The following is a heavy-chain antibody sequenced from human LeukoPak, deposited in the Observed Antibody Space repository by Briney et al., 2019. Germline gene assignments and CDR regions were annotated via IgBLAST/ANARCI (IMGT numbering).Heavy chain of an antibody. Sequence: ASVKVSCKASGYTFTSYDINWVRQATGQGLEWMGWMNPNSGGTNYAQKFQGRVTMTRDTSISTAYMELSRLRSDDTAVYYCAREARDPYFDWLSLIDPWGQGTLVTVSS. CDR1: GYTFTSYD. CDR2: MNPNSGGT. CDR3: AREARDPYFDWLSLIDP. V-gene: IGHV1-2*02. D-gene: IGHD3-9*01. J-gene: IGHJ5*02.